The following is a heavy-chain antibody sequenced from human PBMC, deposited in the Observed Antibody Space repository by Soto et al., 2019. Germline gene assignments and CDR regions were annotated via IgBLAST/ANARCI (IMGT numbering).Heavy chain of an antibody. D-gene: IGHD2-21*02. Sequence: QVQLQQWGAGLLKPSETLSLTCAVYGGSFSGYYWSWIRQPPGKGLEWIGELNHSGSTNYNPSLNGRVTISVDMYKNKYSLKVSTVTVADTAVYYCATRHRNIVVVTAINPGMFDYWGQGTLVTVSS. J-gene: IGHJ4*02. CDR1: GGSFSGYY. CDR2: LNHSGST. CDR3: ATRHRNIVVVTAINPGMFDY. V-gene: IGHV4-34*01.